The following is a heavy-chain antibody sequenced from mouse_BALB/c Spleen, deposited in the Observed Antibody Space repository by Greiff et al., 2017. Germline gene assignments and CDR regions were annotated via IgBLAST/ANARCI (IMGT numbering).Heavy chain of an antibody. CDR1: GFTFSNYW. CDR3: TAEDVYYYAMDY. J-gene: IGHJ4*01. CDR2: IRLKSNNYAT. D-gene: IGHD6-1*01. Sequence: DVKLVESGGGLVQPGGSMKLSCVASGFTFSNYWMNWVRQSPEKGLEWVAEIRLKSNNYATHYAESVKGRFTISRDDSKSSVYLQMNNLRAEDTGIYYCTAEDVYYYAMDYWGQGTSVTVSS. V-gene: IGHV6-6*02.